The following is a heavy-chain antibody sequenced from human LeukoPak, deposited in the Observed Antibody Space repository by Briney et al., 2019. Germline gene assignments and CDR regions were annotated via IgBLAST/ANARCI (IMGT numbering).Heavy chain of an antibody. CDR3: AKSDYYGASDY. CDR1: GGSISSGCYY. Sequence: SQTLSLTCTVSGGSISSGCYYWSWIRQPAGKGLEWIGSIYYSGSTYYNPSLKSRVTISVDTSKNQFSLKLSSVTAADTAIYYCAKSDYYGASDYWGQGTLVTVSS. CDR2: IYYSGST. D-gene: IGHD3-10*01. J-gene: IGHJ4*02. V-gene: IGHV4-39*07.